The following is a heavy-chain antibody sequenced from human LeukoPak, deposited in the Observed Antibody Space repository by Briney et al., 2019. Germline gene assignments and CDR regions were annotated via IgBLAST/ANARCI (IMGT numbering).Heavy chain of an antibody. D-gene: IGHD4-23*01. J-gene: IGHJ4*02. CDR2: FNTNTVNP. V-gene: IGHV7-4-1*02. CDR3: ARDHVTTVVTMEY. CDR1: GYTFTSYA. Sequence: ASLKGSCKAPGYTFTSYAMNSVRQAPGQGLVWVGWFNTNTVNPTYARGFTGRFVCSLDTSRSTAYLQISSLKAEDTAVYYCARDHVTTVVTMEYWGQGTLVTVSS.